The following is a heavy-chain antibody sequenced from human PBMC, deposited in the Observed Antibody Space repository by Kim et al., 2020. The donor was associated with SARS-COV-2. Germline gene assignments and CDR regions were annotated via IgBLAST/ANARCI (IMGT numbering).Heavy chain of an antibody. CDR3: TRGDYDFWSGSYYYYGMDV. J-gene: IGHJ6*02. Sequence: GGSLRLSCTASGFTFGDYAMSWVRQAPGKGLEWVGFIRSKAYGGTTEYAASVKGRFTISRDDSKSIAYLQMNSLKTEDTAVYYCTRGDYDFWSGSYYYYGMDVWGQGTTVTVSS. V-gene: IGHV3-49*04. CDR2: IRSKAYGGTT. D-gene: IGHD3-3*01. CDR1: GFTFGDYA.